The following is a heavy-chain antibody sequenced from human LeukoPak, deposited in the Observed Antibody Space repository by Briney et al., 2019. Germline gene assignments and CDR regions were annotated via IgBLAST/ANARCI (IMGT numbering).Heavy chain of an antibody. CDR3: GVWMFGQGS. Sequence: SGGSLRLSCAASGFTFSSYSMNWIRQAPGKGLEWVARIRNKVESYVTHYAASVTGRFILSRDASKNSVYLQMDSLKTEDTAIYYCGVWMFGQGSWGQGTPVTVSS. CDR2: IRNKVESYVT. V-gene: IGHV3-72*01. D-gene: IGHD3-10*02. J-gene: IGHJ5*02. CDR1: GFTFSSYS.